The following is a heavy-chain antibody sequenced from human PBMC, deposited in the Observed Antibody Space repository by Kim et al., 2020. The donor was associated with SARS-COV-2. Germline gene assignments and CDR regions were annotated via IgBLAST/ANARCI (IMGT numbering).Heavy chain of an antibody. CDR1: GFTVSVSY. CDR2: IYSDSST. V-gene: IGHV3-53*01. Sequence: GGSLRLSCAASGFTVSVSYMSWVRQAPGKGLEWVSVIYSDSSTYYADSVKGRFTISRDNSKNTLYLQMNSLRAEDTAVYYCARDRGDPAWVGGMDVWGQGTTVTVSS. J-gene: IGHJ6*02. CDR3: ARDRGDPAWVGGMDV. D-gene: IGHD2-21*01.